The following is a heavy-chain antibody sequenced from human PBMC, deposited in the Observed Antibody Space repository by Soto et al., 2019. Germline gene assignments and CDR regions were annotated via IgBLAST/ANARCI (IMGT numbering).Heavy chain of an antibody. Sequence: QVQLVQSGAEVKKPGSSVKVSCKASGGTFSSYAISWVRQAPGQGLEWMGGIIPIFGTANYAQKFQGRVTITADESTSTDYMELSSLRSEDTAVYYCARVSEVPAAIGIAFDIWGQGTMVTVSS. J-gene: IGHJ3*02. CDR3: ARVSEVPAAIGIAFDI. CDR2: IIPIFGTA. CDR1: GGTFSSYA. V-gene: IGHV1-69*01. D-gene: IGHD2-2*02.